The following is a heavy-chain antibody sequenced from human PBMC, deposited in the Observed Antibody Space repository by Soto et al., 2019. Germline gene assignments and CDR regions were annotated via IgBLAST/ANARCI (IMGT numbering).Heavy chain of an antibody. CDR3: ARGGECSSTSCYTAPFDY. D-gene: IGHD2-2*02. Sequence: QVQLVQSGAEVKKPGSSVKVSCKASGGTFSSYAISWVRQAPGQGLEWMGGIIPIFGTANYAQKFQGRVTITADEYTSTAYMELSSLRSEDTAVYYCARGGECSSTSCYTAPFDYWGPGTLVTVSS. V-gene: IGHV1-69*01. CDR2: IIPIFGTA. CDR1: GGTFSSYA. J-gene: IGHJ4*02.